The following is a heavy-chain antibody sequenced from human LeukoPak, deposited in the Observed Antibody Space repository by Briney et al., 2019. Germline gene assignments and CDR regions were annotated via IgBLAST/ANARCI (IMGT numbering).Heavy chain of an antibody. CDR3: ARIFPHYGSGSYYQDY. Sequence: SETLSLTCADYGGSFSGYYWSWIRQPPGKGLEWIGEINHSGSTNYNPSLKSRVTISVDTSKNQFSLKLSSVTAADTAVYYCARIFPHYGSGSYYQDYWGQGTLVTVSS. J-gene: IGHJ4*02. D-gene: IGHD3-10*01. CDR2: INHSGST. CDR1: GGSFSGYY. V-gene: IGHV4-34*01.